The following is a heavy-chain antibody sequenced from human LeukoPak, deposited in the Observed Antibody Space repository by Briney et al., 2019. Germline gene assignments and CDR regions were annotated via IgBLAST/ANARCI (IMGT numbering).Heavy chain of an antibody. D-gene: IGHD5-24*01. Sequence: ASVTVSCKASGGTFSSYAISWVRQAPGQGLEWMGGIIPIFGTANYAQKFQGRVTTTADESTSTAYMELSSLRSEDTAVYYCARRRMATRGSYYYYGMDVWGQGTTVTVSS. CDR1: GGTFSSYA. CDR3: ARRRMATRGSYYYYGMDV. V-gene: IGHV1-69*13. J-gene: IGHJ6*02. CDR2: IIPIFGTA.